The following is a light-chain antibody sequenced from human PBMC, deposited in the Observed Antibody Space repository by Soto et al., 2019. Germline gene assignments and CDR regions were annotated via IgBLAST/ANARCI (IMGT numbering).Light chain of an antibody. V-gene: IGKV3-20*01. Sequence: TQSPATLSVSPGERATLYCRASQSISSNLAWYQQKPGQIPRLLIYAASTRATGIPDRFSGSGSGTDFTLTISRLEPEDFAVFYCQQYAVSPITFGQGTRLEIK. J-gene: IGKJ5*01. CDR1: QSISSN. CDR3: QQYAVSPIT. CDR2: AAS.